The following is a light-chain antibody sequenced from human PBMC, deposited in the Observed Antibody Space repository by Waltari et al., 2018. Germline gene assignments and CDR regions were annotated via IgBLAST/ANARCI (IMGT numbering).Light chain of an antibody. Sequence: SYVLTQPPSLSVSPGQTARITCPGDALPRQHGFWSQQKPGQAPVMIIYNDKERPSAIPDRFSGSSSGTTVTLIISGVRAEDEADYYCQSIDASGVYYVFGGGTKLTVL. CDR1: ALPRQH. V-gene: IGLV3-25*03. CDR3: QSIDASGVYYV. CDR2: NDK. J-gene: IGLJ1*01.